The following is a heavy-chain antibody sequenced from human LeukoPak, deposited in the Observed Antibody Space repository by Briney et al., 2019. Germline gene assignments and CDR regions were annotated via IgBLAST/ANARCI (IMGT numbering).Heavy chain of an antibody. D-gene: IGHD3-22*01. CDR1: GFTVSSNY. CDR2: IYSGGST. V-gene: IGHV3-66*02. J-gene: IGHJ4*02. CDR3: ASPRPTYYYDSSGYFW. Sequence: GGSLRLSCAASGFTVSSNYMSWVRQAPGKGLEWVSVIYSGGSTYYADSVKGRFTISRDNYKNTLYLQMNSLRAVDTAVYYCASPRPTYYYDSSGYFWWGQGTLVTVSS.